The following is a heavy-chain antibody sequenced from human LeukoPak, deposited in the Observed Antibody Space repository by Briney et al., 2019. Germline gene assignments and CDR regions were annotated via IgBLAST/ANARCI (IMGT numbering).Heavy chain of an antibody. V-gene: IGHV1-2*06. J-gene: IGHJ4*02. CDR1: GYTFTGYY. CDR2: INPNSGGT. Sequence: GASVKVSCKASGYTFTGYYMHWVRQAPGQGLEWMGRINPNSGGTNYAQKFQGRVTMTRDTSISTAYMELSRLRSDDTAVYYRARAPIYYDSSGYYPLWSYWGQGTLVTVSS. D-gene: IGHD3-22*01. CDR3: ARAPIYYDSSGYYPLWSY.